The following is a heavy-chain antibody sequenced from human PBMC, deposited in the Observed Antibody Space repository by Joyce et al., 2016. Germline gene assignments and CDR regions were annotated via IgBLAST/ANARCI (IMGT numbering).Heavy chain of an antibody. D-gene: IGHD3-22*01. Sequence: EVQLVESGGGLVKPGGSLRISCAASGFTFSTSSMRWFRRAPGTGLGWVSAISSDSPYIFYADSVTGRFTVSRDNAKNSLYLQMNSLRAEDTAVFFCARGGIVYDYSMDLWGQGTTVTVSS. V-gene: IGHV3-21*02. CDR3: ARGGIVYDYSMDL. J-gene: IGHJ6*02. CDR2: ISSDSPYI. CDR1: GFTFSTSS.